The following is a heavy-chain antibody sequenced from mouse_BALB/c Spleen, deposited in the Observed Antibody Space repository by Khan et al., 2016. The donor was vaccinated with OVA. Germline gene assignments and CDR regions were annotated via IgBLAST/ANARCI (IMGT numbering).Heavy chain of an antibody. J-gene: IGHJ3*01. CDR2: MHYSGST. V-gene: IGHV3-2*02. CDR1: GYSITSDYA. Sequence: EVQLQESGPGLVKPSQSLSLTCTVTGYSITSDYAWNWIRQFPGNKLEWMGYMHYSGSTSYNPSLKSRISITRDSSKNQFFLHLNSVTSEDTATYYCARWFAYWGQGTLVTVSA. CDR3: ARWFAY.